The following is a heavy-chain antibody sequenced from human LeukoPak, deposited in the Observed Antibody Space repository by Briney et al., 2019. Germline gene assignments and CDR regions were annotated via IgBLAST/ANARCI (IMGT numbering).Heavy chain of an antibody. CDR3: AKDKRTYSSGWYEANFDY. CDR1: GFTFSTYG. J-gene: IGHJ4*02. Sequence: PGGSLRLSCAASGFTFSTYGMHWVRQAPGKGLEWVAVISYDGSNKYYADSVKGRFTISRDNSKNTLYLQMNSLRAEDTAVYYCAKDKRTYSSGWYEANFDYWGQGTLVTVSS. CDR2: ISYDGSNK. D-gene: IGHD6-19*01. V-gene: IGHV3-30*18.